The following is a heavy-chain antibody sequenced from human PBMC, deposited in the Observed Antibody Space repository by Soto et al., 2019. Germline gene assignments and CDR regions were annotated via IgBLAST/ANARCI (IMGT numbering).Heavy chain of an antibody. CDR1: GYIFTNYY. CDR3: ARDRMAARPRSTDDAFDI. CDR2: INPNDGNT. J-gene: IGHJ3*02. Sequence: ASVKVSCKASGYIFTNYYIHWVRQAPGQGLEWMAIINPNDGNTNCAQEFQGRITLTRDTSTSTVYMELRSLRSDDTAGYYCARDRMAARPRSTDDAFDIWGQGTMVTVSS. V-gene: IGHV1-46*01. D-gene: IGHD6-6*01.